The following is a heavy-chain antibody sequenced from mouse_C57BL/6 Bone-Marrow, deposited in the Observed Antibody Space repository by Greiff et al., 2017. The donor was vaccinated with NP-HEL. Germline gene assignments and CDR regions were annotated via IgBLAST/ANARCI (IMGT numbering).Heavy chain of an antibody. CDR2: IYPGDGDT. CDR3: ARQSKLNSDY. V-gene: IGHV1-82*01. CDR1: GYAFSSSW. J-gene: IGHJ2*01. Sequence: QVQLQQSGPELVKPGASVKISCKASGYAFSSSWMNWVKQRPGKGLEWIGRIYPGDGDTNYNGKFKGKGTLTADKSSSTAYMQLSSLTSEDSAVYFCARQSKLNSDYWGRGTTLTVSS.